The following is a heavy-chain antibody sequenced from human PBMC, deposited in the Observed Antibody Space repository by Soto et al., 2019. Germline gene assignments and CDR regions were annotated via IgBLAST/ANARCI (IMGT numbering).Heavy chain of an antibody. CDR2: IYYSGST. Sequence: SVTLSLTCTVSGVSISSYYWSWIRQPPGKGLEWIGYIYYSGSTNYNPSLKSRVTISVDTSKNQFSLKLSAVTAADTAVYYCARRPYYYYYGMDVWGQGTTVTVSS. CDR3: ARRPYYYYYGMDV. CDR1: GVSISSYY. J-gene: IGHJ6*02. V-gene: IGHV4-59*12.